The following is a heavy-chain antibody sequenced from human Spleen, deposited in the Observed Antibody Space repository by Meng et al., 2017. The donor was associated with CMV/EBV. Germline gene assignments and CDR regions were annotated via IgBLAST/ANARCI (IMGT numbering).Heavy chain of an antibody. CDR2: ISSSSSYI. J-gene: IGHJ4*02. CDR3: AKDYGSGSPYFFDS. V-gene: IGHV3-21*04. CDR1: GFTFSSYS. D-gene: IGHD3-10*01. Sequence: GESLKISCAASGFTFSSYSMNWVRQAPGKGLEWVSSISSSSSYIYYADSVKGRFTISRDNNKNSLYLQMNTLRTEDTAFYYCAKDYGSGSPYFFDSWGQGTLVTVSS.